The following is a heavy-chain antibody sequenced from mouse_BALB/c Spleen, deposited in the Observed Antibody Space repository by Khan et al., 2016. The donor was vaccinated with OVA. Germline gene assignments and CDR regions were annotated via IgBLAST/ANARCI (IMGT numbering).Heavy chain of an antibody. J-gene: IGHJ3*01. D-gene: IGHD2-2*01. CDR2: IDPFSGGT. CDR1: GYSFTTYY. V-gene: IGHV1S135*01. CDR3: TRHGYVAWFAY. Sequence: EVQLQESGPELMKPWTSVKISCKASGYSFTTYYIHWVIHTHGKSLEWIGYIDPFSGGTTYNQKFKGKATLTVDKSSSTAYIHLSNLTSKDSAVYYCTRHGYVAWFAYWGQGTLVTVSA.